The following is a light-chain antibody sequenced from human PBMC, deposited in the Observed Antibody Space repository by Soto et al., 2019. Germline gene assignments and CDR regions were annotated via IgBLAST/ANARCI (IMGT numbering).Light chain of an antibody. CDR1: QSFSSN. CDR2: DTS. Sequence: EIVMTQPPATLSVSPGERATLSCRASQSFSSNLAWYQQKPGQPPRLLIYDTSTRATGVPARFSGSGSGTEFTLTISILQSEDFAVYYCQQYNDWPLTFGGGTKVEIK. CDR3: QQYNDWPLT. V-gene: IGKV3-15*01. J-gene: IGKJ4*01.